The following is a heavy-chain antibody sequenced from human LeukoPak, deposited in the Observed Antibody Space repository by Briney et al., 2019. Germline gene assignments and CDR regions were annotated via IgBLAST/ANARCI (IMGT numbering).Heavy chain of an antibody. CDR2: IYTSGST. D-gene: IGHD6-6*01. V-gene: IGHV4-4*09. J-gene: IGHJ6*03. Sequence: SETLSLTCTVSGGSISSYYWSWIRQPPGKGLEWIGYIYTSGSTNYNPSPKSRVTISVDTSKNKFSLKLSSVTAADTAVYYCARSSSSSQYYYYYYCMDVWGKGTTVTVSS. CDR3: ARSSSSSQYYYYYYCMDV. CDR1: GGSISSYY.